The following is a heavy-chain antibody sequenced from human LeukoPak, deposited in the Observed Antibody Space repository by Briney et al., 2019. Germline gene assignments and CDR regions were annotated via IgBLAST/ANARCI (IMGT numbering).Heavy chain of an antibody. CDR2: IYYSGST. CDR1: GGSFSGYY. J-gene: IGHJ6*03. D-gene: IGHD3-10*01. CDR3: ARGPWFGELGYYYYHMDV. V-gene: IGHV4-34*01. Sequence: SETLSLTCAVYGGSFSGYYWSWIRQPPGKGLEWIGSIYYSGSTYYNPSLKSRVTTSVDTSKNQFSLKLTSVTAADTAVYYCARGPWFGELGYYYYHMDVWGKGTTVTVSS.